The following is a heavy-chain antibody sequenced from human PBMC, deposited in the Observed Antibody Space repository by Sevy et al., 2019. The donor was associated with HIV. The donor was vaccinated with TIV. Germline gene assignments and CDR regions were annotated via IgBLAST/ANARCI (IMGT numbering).Heavy chain of an antibody. CDR1: GVSFSDYY. D-gene: IGHD2-15*01. CDR2: VSQSGSA. V-gene: IGHV4-34*01. Sequence: SETLSLTCAVSGVSFSDYYWAWIRQAPGKGLEWIGEVSQSGSANYNPSLRSRVIMSLDTSKNHVSLKLTSVTAAATAMYYCARGPLFSPEYCSGGTCPTIDFWSQGTLVTVSS. CDR3: ARGPLFSPEYCSGGTCPTIDF. J-gene: IGHJ4*01.